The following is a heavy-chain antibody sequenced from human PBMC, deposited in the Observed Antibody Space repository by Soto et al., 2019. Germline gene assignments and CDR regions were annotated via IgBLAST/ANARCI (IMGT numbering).Heavy chain of an antibody. CDR2: IIPVFGTP. D-gene: IGHD6-13*01. CDR3: ARGGALSTSWYWGDGLDS. Sequence: QVQLEQSGSEVKKSGSSVKVSCKASGYSFSSHAITWVRQAPGQGLEWMGGIIPVFGTPSYAKKFQGRVKISADKSTNTSYLELRSLRSEDTAVYYSARGGALSTSWYWGDGLDSWGQGTQVTVSS. CDR1: GYSFSSHA. J-gene: IGHJ4*02. V-gene: IGHV1-69*06.